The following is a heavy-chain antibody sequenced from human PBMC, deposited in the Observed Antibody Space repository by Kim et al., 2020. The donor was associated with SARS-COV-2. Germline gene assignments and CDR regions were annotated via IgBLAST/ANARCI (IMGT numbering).Heavy chain of an antibody. CDR2: IDPSDSYT. J-gene: IGHJ4*02. V-gene: IGHV5-10-1*01. D-gene: IGHD6-13*01. Sequence: GESLKISCKGSGYSFTSYWISWVRQMPGKGLEWMGRIDPSDSYTNYSPSFQGHVTISADKSISTAYLQWSSLKASDTAMYYFSRLRSSWSTYYFDYWGQGTLVTVSS. CDR3: SRLRSSWSTYYFDY. CDR1: GYSFTSYW.